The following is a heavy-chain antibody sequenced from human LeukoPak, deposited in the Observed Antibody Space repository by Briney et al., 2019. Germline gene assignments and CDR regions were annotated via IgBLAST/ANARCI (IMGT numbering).Heavy chain of an antibody. CDR1: GFTFSSYE. CDR3: ARSQPSVFFDY. CDR2: ISSSGSTI. Sequence: GGSLRLSCAASGFTFSSYEMNWVRQAPGKGLEWASYISSSGSTIYYADSVKGRFTISRDNAKNSLYLQMNSLRAEDTAVYYCARSQPSVFFDYWGQGTLVTVSS. V-gene: IGHV3-48*03. J-gene: IGHJ4*02.